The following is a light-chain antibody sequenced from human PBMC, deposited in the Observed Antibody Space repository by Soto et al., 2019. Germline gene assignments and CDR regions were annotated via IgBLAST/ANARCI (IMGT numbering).Light chain of an antibody. Sequence: EIVMTQSPATLSVSPGERATLSCRASQSVSSNLAWYQQRPGQAPRLLIYGVSTGATGIPARFSGSGSGTDFTLTISSLQSEDFAVYYCQQYNNWPLTFGGGTKVEIK. CDR3: QQYNNWPLT. CDR1: QSVSSN. J-gene: IGKJ4*01. V-gene: IGKV3-15*01. CDR2: GVS.